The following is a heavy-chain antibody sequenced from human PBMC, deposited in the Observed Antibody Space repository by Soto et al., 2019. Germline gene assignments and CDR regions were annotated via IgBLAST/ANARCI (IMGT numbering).Heavy chain of an antibody. J-gene: IGHJ5*02. V-gene: IGHV1-8*02. CDR2: MNPNSGNT. D-gene: IGHD1-26*01. Sequence: ASVQVSCKASGYTFTGYYMHWVRQAPGQGLEWMGWMNPNSGNTGYAQKFQGRVTMTRNTSISTAYMELRSLRSEDTAVYYCARERENWFDPWGQGTLVTVSS. CDR1: GYTFTGYY. CDR3: ARERENWFDP.